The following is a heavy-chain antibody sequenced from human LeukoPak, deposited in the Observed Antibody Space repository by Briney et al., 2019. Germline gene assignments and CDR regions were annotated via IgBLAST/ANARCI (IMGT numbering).Heavy chain of an antibody. CDR2: IYTSGST. CDR1: GGSISSYH. J-gene: IGHJ4*02. V-gene: IGHV4-4*07. CDR3: ATSMVRGVRYFDY. Sequence: SETLSLTCTVSGGSISSYHWSWIRQPAGKGLEWIGRIYTSGSTNYNPSLKSRVTMSVDTSKNQFSLKLSSVTAADTAVYYCATSMVRGVRYFDYWGQGTLVTVSS. D-gene: IGHD3-10*01.